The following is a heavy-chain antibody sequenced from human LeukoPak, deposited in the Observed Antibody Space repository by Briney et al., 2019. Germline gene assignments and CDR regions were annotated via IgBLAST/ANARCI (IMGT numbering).Heavy chain of an antibody. D-gene: IGHD1-26*01. CDR2: IYSGGNT. CDR1: GLTISGIY. V-gene: IGHV3-66*01. CDR3: AKAGWAGNYFDY. J-gene: IGHJ4*02. Sequence: GGSLRLSCAASGLTISGIYMSWVRQAPGQGLEWVSVIYSGGNTFYSNSVKDRFTISRGNSKNTLYLQMNSLRVEDTAVYYCAKAGWAGNYFDYWGQGALVTVAS.